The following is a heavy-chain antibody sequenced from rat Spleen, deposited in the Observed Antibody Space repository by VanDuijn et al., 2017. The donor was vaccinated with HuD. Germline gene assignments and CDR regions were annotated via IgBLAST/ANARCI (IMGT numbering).Heavy chain of an antibody. Sequence: EVQLVESGGALVQPGRSLKLSCAASGFTFSIYGMAWVRQAPTKGLEWVAYISTDGDNTYYRDSVKGRFTISRDNAKSTLYLHMDSLRSEDTATYYCATGWVMGAWGQGASVTVSS. CDR3: ATGWVMGA. V-gene: IGHV5S13*01. J-gene: IGHJ4*01. D-gene: IGHD1-12*02. CDR2: ISTDGDNT. CDR1: GFTFSIYG.